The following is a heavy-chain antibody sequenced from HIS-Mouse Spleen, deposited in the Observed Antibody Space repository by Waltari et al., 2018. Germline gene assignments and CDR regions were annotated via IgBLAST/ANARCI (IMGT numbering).Heavy chain of an antibody. CDR3: AREIPYSSSWYDWYFDL. CDR1: GFTFSSYG. D-gene: IGHD6-13*01. V-gene: IGHV3-30*03. Sequence: QVQLVESGGGVVQPGRSLRLSCAASGFTFSSYGMHWVRQAPGKGLEWVAVISYDGSNKYYADSVKGRFTISRDNSKNTLYLQMNSLRAEYTAVYYCAREIPYSSSWYDWYFDLWGRGTLVTVSS. J-gene: IGHJ2*01. CDR2: ISYDGSNK.